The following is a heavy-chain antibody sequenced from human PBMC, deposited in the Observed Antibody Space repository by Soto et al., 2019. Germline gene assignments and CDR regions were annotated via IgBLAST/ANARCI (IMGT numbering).Heavy chain of an antibody. Sequence: SETLSLTCAVSGDSISSSVWWTWVRQHPGKGLEWIGEVFHTGNTNYNPSLKSRVTMSVDKSTNEFSLKVTSVTAADTAIYYCARKAWVRFDYWGQGALVTVSS. CDR1: GDSISSSVW. V-gene: IGHV4-4*02. D-gene: IGHD7-27*01. CDR3: ARKAWVRFDY. CDR2: VFHTGNT. J-gene: IGHJ4*02.